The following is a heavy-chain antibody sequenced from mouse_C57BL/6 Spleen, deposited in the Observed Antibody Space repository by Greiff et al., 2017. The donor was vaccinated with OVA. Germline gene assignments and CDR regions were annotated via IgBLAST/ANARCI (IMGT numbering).Heavy chain of an antibody. CDR2: ISSGGSYT. J-gene: IGHJ4*01. CDR1: GFTFSSYG. CDR3: ARQRGYDRGDAMDY. V-gene: IGHV5-6*02. Sequence: DVMLVESGGDLVKPGGSLKLSCAASGFTFSSYGMSWVRQTPDKRLEWVATISSGGSYTYYPDSVKGRFTISRDNAKNTLYLQMSSLKSEDTAMYYCARQRGYDRGDAMDYWGQGTSVTVSS. D-gene: IGHD2-2*01.